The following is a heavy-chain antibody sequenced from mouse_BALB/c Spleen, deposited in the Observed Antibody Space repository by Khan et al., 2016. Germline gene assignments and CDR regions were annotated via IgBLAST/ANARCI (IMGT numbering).Heavy chain of an antibody. CDR1: GYTFTSYW. D-gene: IGHD2-10*02. J-gene: IGHJ4*01. V-gene: IGHV1-69*02. CDR3: SISYVNFYMAYAMDY. CDR2: IYPSDSYT. Sequence: QVQLQQPGAELVRPGASVKLSCKASGYTFTSYWINWVKQRPGQGLEWIGNIYPSDSYTNYNQKFKDKATLTVDKSSSTAYMQLSSPTYEGSAVHYWSISYVNFYMAYAMDYWGQGTSVTVSS.